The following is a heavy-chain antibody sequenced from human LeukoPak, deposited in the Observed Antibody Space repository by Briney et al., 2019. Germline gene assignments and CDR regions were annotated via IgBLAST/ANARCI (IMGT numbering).Heavy chain of an antibody. D-gene: IGHD3-10*01. CDR3: ARGFMVRGVIHDPYYYYYYMDV. J-gene: IGHJ6*03. Sequence: SVKVSCKASGGTLSSYAISWVRQALGQGLEWMGGIIPIFGTANYEQKFQGRVTITADESTSTAYMELSSLRSEDTAVYYCARGFMVRGVIHDPYYYYYYMDVWGKGTTVTISS. CDR2: IIPIFGTA. CDR1: GGTLSSYA. V-gene: IGHV1-69*13.